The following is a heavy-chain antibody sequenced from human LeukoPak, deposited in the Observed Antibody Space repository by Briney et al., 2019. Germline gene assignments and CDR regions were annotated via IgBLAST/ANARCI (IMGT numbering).Heavy chain of an antibody. CDR1: GFIFSNYA. V-gene: IGHV3-23*01. J-gene: IGHJ6*02. D-gene: IGHD2-2*01. CDR2: ISSSGANT. Sequence: GGSLRLSCVVSGFIFSNYALSWVRQAPGKGLDWVSAISSSGANTYYPGSVKCRFTISRDNSKNTLYLQMNSLRAEDTAVYYCAKVALGYCSSTSCHASGMDVWGQGTTVTVSS. CDR3: AKVALGYCSSTSCHASGMDV.